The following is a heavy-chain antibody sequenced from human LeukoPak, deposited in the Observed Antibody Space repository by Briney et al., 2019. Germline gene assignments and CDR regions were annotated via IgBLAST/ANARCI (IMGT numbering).Heavy chain of an antibody. Sequence: QAGGSLRLSCAASGFAFSNYWMSWVRQAPGKGLEWVANIKQDGSEKYYVDSLRGRFTISRDNAQNSLYLQMNSLRAEDTAVYFCARVGTTMIVVVKKRPRENAFDIWGQGTMVTVSS. CDR3: ARVGTTMIVVVKKRPRENAFDI. CDR1: GFAFSNYW. V-gene: IGHV3-7*01. J-gene: IGHJ3*02. CDR2: IKQDGSEK. D-gene: IGHD3-22*01.